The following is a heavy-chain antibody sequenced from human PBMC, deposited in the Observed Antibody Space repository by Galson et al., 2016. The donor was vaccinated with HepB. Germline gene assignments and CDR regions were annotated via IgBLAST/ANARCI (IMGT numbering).Heavy chain of an antibody. CDR1: GFSLDNERMG. Sequence: PALVKPTQTLTLTCTVSGFSLDNERMGVSWIRQPPGKALEWLAHMYPNDDKTYSTSLKSRLTISKDTSKGQVFLTMTNMDPVDTGTYYRARMSYDFWSGFRYFYYYGLDVWGQGTTVTVSS. CDR3: ARMSYDFWSGFRYFYYYGLDV. V-gene: IGHV2-26*01. J-gene: IGHJ6*02. CDR2: MYPNDDK. D-gene: IGHD3-3*01.